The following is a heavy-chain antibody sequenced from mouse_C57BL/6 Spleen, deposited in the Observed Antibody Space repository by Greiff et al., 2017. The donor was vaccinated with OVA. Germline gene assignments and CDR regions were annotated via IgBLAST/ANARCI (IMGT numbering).Heavy chain of an antibody. Sequence: QVQLQQSGAELVKPGASVKLSCKASGYTFTSYWMHWVKQRPGRGLEWIGRIDPNGGGTKYNEKFKGKATLTVDKPSSTAYMQLSSLTSEDSAVYVYSRWGDGWYLDVWGTGTTVTVSS. CDR2: IDPNGGGT. D-gene: IGHD2-13*01. J-gene: IGHJ1*03. CDR3: SRWGDGWYLDV. V-gene: IGHV1-72*01. CDR1: GYTFTSYW.